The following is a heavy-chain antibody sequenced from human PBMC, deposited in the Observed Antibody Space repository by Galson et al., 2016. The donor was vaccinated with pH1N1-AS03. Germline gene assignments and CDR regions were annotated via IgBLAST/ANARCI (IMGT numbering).Heavy chain of an antibody. CDR1: GGSITNYY. Sequence: VSGGSITNYYWTWIRQPPGKGLEWIGYIYYNGPANYNPSLNSRVTISADTSKKQFFLNLTSVTAADTAVYFCTRGGTYSSSSPAYFGYWGQGTLVTVSS. J-gene: IGHJ4*02. V-gene: IGHV4-59*01. D-gene: IGHD6-6*01. CDR3: TRGGTYSSSSPAYFGY. CDR2: IYYNGPA.